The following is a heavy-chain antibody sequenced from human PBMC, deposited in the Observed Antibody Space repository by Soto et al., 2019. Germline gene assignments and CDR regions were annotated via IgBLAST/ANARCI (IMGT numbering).Heavy chain of an antibody. D-gene: IGHD6-13*01. CDR3: ARGQQQLATHY. J-gene: IGHJ4*02. CDR1: GFSFIAYA. Sequence: RLSCAASGFSFIAYAMHWVRQAPGKGLEWVAVVSYDGSDKYYADSVQGRFTISRDNSKNTLYLQMNSLRAEDTAVYYCARGQQQLATHYWGQGTLVTVSS. CDR2: VSYDGSDK. V-gene: IGHV3-30-3*01.